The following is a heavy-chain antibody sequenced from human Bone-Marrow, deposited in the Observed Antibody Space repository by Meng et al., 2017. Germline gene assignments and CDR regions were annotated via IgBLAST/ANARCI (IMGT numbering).Heavy chain of an antibody. Sequence: QVQLQGSGPGLVKPSEPLSLTGTVSGGSISSSYWSWIRQPAGKGLEWIGRIYTSGSTNYNPSLKSRVTMSVDTSKNQFSLKLSSVTAADTAVYYCARAGGVAVAGIFLGFDPWGQGTLVTVSS. CDR3: ARAGGVAVAGIFLGFDP. J-gene: IGHJ5*02. CDR1: GGSISSSY. D-gene: IGHD6-19*01. CDR2: IYTSGST. V-gene: IGHV4-4*07.